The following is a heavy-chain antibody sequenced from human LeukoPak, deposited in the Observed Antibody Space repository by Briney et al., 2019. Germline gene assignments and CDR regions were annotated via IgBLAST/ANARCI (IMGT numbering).Heavy chain of an antibody. D-gene: IGHD4-17*01. J-gene: IGHJ4*02. CDR3: ARASNRDDYGDYVG. CDR1: GFTFSSYV. CDR2: IWYDGSNK. V-gene: IGHV3-33*01. Sequence: GGSLRLSCAASGFTFSSYVMHWVRQAPGKGLEWVAVIWYDGSNKYYADSVKGRFTISRDNPKNTLYLQMNSLRAEDTAVYYCARASNRDDYGDYVGWGQGTLVTVSS.